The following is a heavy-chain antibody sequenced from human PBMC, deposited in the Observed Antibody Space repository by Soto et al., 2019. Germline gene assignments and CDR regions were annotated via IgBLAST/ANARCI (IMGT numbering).Heavy chain of an antibody. V-gene: IGHV4-39*01. D-gene: IGHD4-17*01. Sequence: SGTLSLTCTVSGGSISSSSYYWGWIRQPPGKGLEWIGSIYYSGSTYYNPSLKSRVTISVDTSKNQFSLKLSSVTAADTAVYYCGRISSHGDYAYWGQGTLVTVSS. CDR1: GGSISSSSYY. CDR3: GRISSHGDYAY. J-gene: IGHJ4*02. CDR2: IYYSGST.